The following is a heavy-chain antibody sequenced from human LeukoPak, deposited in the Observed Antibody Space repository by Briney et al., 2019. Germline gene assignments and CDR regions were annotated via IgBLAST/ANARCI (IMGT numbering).Heavy chain of an antibody. CDR2: IYHSGST. V-gene: IGHV4-4*02. CDR1: GGSISSSNW. J-gene: IGHJ5*02. CDR3: ASNGYYYDSSGFDP. D-gene: IGHD3-22*01. Sequence: SGTLSLTCAVSGGSISSSNWWSWVRQPPGKGLEWIGEIYHSGSTNYNPSLKSRVTISVGKSKNQFSLKLSSVTAADTAVYYCASNGYYYDSSGFDPWGQGTLVTVPS.